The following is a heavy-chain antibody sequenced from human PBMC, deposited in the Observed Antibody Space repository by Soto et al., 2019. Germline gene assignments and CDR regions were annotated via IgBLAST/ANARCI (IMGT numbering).Heavy chain of an antibody. CDR3: ARVTVTVIDY. D-gene: IGHD4-17*01. J-gene: IGHJ4*02. Sequence: SETLSLTCAVSGCSISSGGYSWSWIRQPPGKGLEWIGYIYYSGSTNYNPSLKSRVTISVDTSKNQFSLKLSSVTAADTAVYYCARVTVTVIDYWGQGTLGTVSS. CDR1: GCSISSGGYS. CDR2: IYYSGST. V-gene: IGHV4-61*08.